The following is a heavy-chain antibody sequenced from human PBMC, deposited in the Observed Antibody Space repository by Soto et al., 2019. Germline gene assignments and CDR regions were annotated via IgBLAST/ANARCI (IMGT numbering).Heavy chain of an antibody. J-gene: IGHJ6*02. Sequence: SVTGACKASGGTFSRDAISWVRQAPGQGLEWMGGIIPIFGTANYAQKFQGRVTITADESTSTAYMELSSLRSEDTAVYYCARVRMVEFPYYYYGMDVWGQGTTVTVSS. CDR1: GGTFSRDA. V-gene: IGHV1-69*13. CDR2: IIPIFGTA. D-gene: IGHD3-16*01. CDR3: ARVRMVEFPYYYYGMDV.